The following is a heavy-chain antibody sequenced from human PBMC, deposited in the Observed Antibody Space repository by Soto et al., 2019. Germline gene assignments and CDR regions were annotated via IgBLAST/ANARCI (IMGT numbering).Heavy chain of an antibody. CDR1: GFTFSSYE. J-gene: IGHJ3*02. V-gene: IGHV3-48*03. CDR3: ARESITMVRGVIFGAFDI. CDR2: ISSSGSTI. D-gene: IGHD3-10*01. Sequence: GGSLRLSCAASGFTFSSYEMNWVRQAPGKGLEWVSYISSSGSTIYYADSVKGRFTISRDNAKNSLYLQMNSLRAEDTAVYYCARESITMVRGVIFGAFDIWGQGTMVTVSS.